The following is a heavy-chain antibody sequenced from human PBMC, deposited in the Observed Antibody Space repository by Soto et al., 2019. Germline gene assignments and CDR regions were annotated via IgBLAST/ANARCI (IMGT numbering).Heavy chain of an antibody. Sequence: ASVKVSCKVSGYTLTELSMHWVXQAPGKGLEWMGGFDPEDGETIYAQKFQGRVTMTEDTSTDTAYMELSSLRSEDTAVYSCATEEKSGYLFDYWGQGTLVTVSP. D-gene: IGHD3-3*01. CDR1: GYTLTELS. V-gene: IGHV1-24*01. CDR3: ATEEKSGYLFDY. J-gene: IGHJ4*02. CDR2: FDPEDGET.